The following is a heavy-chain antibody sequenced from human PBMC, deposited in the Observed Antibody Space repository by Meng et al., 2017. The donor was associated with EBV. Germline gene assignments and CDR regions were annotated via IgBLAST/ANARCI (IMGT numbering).Heavy chain of an antibody. V-gene: IGHV3-30-3*01. CDR3: ARSEHYLAYYFDY. D-gene: IGHD1/OR15-1a*01. Sequence: QVQLVESXXXXXQXXRXXRLSCAASGFTFSSYAMHWVRQAPGKGLEWVAVISYDGSNKYYADSVKGRFTISRDNSKNTLYLQMNSLRAEDTAVYYCARSEHYLAYYFDYWGQGTLVTVSS. J-gene: IGHJ4*02. CDR2: ISYDGSNK. CDR1: GFTFSSYA.